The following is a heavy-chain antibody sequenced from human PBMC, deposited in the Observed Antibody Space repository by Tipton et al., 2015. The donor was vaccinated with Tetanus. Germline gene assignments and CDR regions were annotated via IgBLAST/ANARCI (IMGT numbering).Heavy chain of an antibody. CDR1: GGSINTYY. CDR2: VHYSGST. V-gene: IGHV4-59*01. D-gene: IGHD6-19*01. CDR3: ARIGWLQQNKPAFDI. Sequence: TLSLTCTVSGGSINTYYWTWIRQPPGRGLEWIGYVHYSGSTNHSPSLRSRVTLSVDTSKNQFSLKLSSVTAADTAVYYCARIGWLQQNKPAFDIWGQGTVVTVSS. J-gene: IGHJ3*02.